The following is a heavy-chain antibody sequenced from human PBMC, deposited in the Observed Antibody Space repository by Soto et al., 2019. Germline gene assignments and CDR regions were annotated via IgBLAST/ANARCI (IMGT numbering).Heavy chain of an antibody. J-gene: IGHJ5*02. V-gene: IGHV4-59*01. Sequence: QVQLQESGPGLVKPSETLSLTCTVSGGSISSYYWSWIRQPPGKGLEWIGYIYYSGSTNYNPSLKSRVTISVDTSKNQFSLKLSSVTAADTAVYYCARVHMTTVTTDVFWFDPWGQGTLVTVSS. CDR2: IYYSGST. CDR3: ARVHMTTVTTDVFWFDP. CDR1: GGSISSYY. D-gene: IGHD4-4*01.